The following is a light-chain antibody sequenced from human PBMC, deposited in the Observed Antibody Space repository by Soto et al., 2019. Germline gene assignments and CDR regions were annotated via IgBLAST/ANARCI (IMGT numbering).Light chain of an antibody. CDR2: TDY. J-gene: IGLJ3*02. CDR3: AAWDDSLNGWV. V-gene: IGLV1-44*01. CDR1: SSNIRRNS. Sequence: QSVLTQPPSASGTPGQRVTISCSGSSSNIRRNSVTWYQQLPGTAPKLLIYTDYQRPSGVPDRFSGSKSGTSASLAISGLQSEDGADYYCAAWDDSLNGWVFGGGTKLTVL.